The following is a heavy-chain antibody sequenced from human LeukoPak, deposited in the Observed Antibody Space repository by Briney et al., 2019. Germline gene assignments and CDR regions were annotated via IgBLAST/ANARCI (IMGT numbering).Heavy chain of an antibody. CDR1: GGSMNHHY. J-gene: IGHJ4*02. CDR2: IYDSGTSATT. Sequence: SETLSLTCTVSGGSMNHHYWSWVRQPPGKEPEWIAYIYDSGTSATTDYNASLKSRVTISMDTSKRQFSLRLDSVTAADTAVYYCAEIPRDWGQGTLVTVSS. CDR3: AEIPRD. V-gene: IGHV4-59*11.